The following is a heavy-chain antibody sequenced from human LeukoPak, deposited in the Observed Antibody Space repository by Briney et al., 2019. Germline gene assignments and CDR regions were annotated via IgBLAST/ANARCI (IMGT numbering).Heavy chain of an antibody. CDR3: ARHSMSTDAFDI. Sequence: PSETLSLTCTVSGGSISSSSYYWGWIRQPPGKGLEWIGSIYYSGSTYYNPSLKSRVTISVDTSKNQFSLKLSSATAADTAVYYCARHSMSTDAFDIWGQGTMVTVSS. V-gene: IGHV4-39*01. CDR1: GGSISSSSYY. CDR2: IYYSGST. J-gene: IGHJ3*02.